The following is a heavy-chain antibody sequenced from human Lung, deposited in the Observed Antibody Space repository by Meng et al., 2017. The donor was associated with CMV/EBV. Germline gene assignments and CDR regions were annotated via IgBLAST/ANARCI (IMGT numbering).Heavy chain of an antibody. CDR1: GGSVSTSSSY. J-gene: IGHJ4*02. CDR3: ARGFYDFWSGFGAVDY. CDR2: IYNSGST. Sequence: SETLSLXCTVSGGSVSTSSSYWSWIRQPPGKGLEWIGFIYNSGSTNDNPSLKSRVTISVDTSKNQFSLKLTSVTVADTAVYYCARGFYDFWSGFGAVDYWGQGXVVTVSS. D-gene: IGHD3-3*01. V-gene: IGHV4-61*01.